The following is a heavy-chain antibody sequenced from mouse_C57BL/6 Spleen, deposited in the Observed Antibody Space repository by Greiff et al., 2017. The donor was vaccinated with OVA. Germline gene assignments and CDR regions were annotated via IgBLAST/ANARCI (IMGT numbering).Heavy chain of an antibody. D-gene: IGHD3-2*02. J-gene: IGHJ3*01. CDR1: GYTFTSDW. CDR3: ARTQTAQATVWFAY. V-gene: IGHV1-52*01. Sequence: VKLQQPGAELVRPGSSVKLSCKASGYTFTSDWMHWVKQRPIQGLEWIGNIDTSDSETHYNQKFKDKATLTVDKSSSTAYMQLSSLTYEYTAVYYCARTQTAQATVWFAYWGEGSLVTVSA. CDR2: IDTSDSET.